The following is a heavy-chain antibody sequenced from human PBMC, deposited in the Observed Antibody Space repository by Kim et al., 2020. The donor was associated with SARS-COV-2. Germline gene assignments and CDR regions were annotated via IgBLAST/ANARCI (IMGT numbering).Heavy chain of an antibody. V-gene: IGHV3-74*01. Sequence: GTITNYAESVKGRFTISRDNAKNTLYLQMNSLRAEDTAVYYCARGKPFDYWGQGTLVAVS. J-gene: IGHJ4*02. CDR3: ARGKPFDY. CDR2: GTIT.